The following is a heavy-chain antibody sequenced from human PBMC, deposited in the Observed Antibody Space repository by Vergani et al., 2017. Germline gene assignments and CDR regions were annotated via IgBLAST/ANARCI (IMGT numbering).Heavy chain of an antibody. Sequence: QVQVVQSGAEVKKSGASVKVSCKTSGYTFSNYYMHWVRQAPGQGLEWMRIINPSGGHTNYAQKFQGRVTMTRDTSTSTVYMELSRLRSDDTAVYYCARDRGGWYGAYCFDYWGQGTLVTVSS. CDR1: GYTFSNYY. CDR2: INPSGGHT. D-gene: IGHD6-19*01. V-gene: IGHV1-46*01. J-gene: IGHJ4*02. CDR3: ARDRGGWYGAYCFDY.